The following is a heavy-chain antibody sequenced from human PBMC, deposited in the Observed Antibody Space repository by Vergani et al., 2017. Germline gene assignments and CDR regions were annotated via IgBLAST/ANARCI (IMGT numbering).Heavy chain of an antibody. CDR2: IYYSGST. V-gene: IGHV4-38-2*01. J-gene: IGHJ3*02. D-gene: IGHD3-22*01. CDR3: ARHSIAEAFDI. Sequence: QVQLQQWGAGLLKPSETLSLTCAVSGYSIGRGYYWGWIRQPPGKGLEWIGTIYYSGSTYYNPSLKSRVTLSMDTSKNQFSLKLTSVTAADTAVYYCARHSIAEAFDIWGQGTMVTVSS. CDR1: GYSIGRGYY.